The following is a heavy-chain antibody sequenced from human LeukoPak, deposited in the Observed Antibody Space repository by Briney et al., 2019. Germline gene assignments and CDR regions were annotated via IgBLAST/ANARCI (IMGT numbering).Heavy chain of an antibody. CDR2: IHYSGST. J-gene: IGHJ5*02. Sequence: KALETLSLTCTVSGGSISSYYWSWIRQPPGKGLEWLGYIHYSGSTYYNPSLKSRVTISVDTSKNQFSLKVTSVTAADTAVYYCARDRRAGQSGYWFDPWGQGTLVTVSS. CDR3: ARDRRAGQSGYWFDP. D-gene: IGHD3-22*01. V-gene: IGHV4-59*01. CDR1: GGSISSYY.